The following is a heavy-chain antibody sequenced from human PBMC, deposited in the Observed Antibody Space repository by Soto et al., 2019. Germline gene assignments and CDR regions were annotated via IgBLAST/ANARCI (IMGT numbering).Heavy chain of an antibody. Sequence: ASVKVSCKASGYIFTNYYMHWVRQAPGQGLEWMGTINAGGGYTTYAQKFQGRVTITADESTSTAYMELSSLRSEDTAVYYCARESRYCSGGSCYFLPGIDYWGQGTLVTVSS. J-gene: IGHJ4*02. V-gene: IGHV1-46*01. CDR1: GYIFTNYY. CDR3: ARESRYCSGGSCYFLPGIDY. CDR2: INAGGGYT. D-gene: IGHD2-15*01.